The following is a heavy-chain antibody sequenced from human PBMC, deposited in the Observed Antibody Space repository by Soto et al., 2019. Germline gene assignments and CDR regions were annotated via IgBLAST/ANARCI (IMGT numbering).Heavy chain of an antibody. CDR2: ISGSGYST. CDR3: ARARSSGWSYFYYMDV. V-gene: IGHV3-23*01. Sequence: GSMILSCAACGFTFSSYAIRWVRQAPGKGLEWVSIISGSGYSTYYTDSVKGRFTISRDTSKNTLYLQMNSLRAEDTAVYYCARARSSGWSYFYYMDVWGKGTTVTVSS. D-gene: IGHD6-19*01. J-gene: IGHJ6*03. CDR1: GFTFSSYA.